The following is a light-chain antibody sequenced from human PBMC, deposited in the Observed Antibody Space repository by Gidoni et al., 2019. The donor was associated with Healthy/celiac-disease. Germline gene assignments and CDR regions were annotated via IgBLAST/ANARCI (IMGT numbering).Light chain of an antibody. CDR1: QSVSSSH. CDR3: QQYQT. V-gene: IGKV3-20*01. CDR2: GAS. Sequence: EIVLTQSPGTLSFAPGERATLSCRASQSVSSSHLAWYQQKPGQAPALLIYGASSRATGLPDRFSGSGSGTDFTLSISRLEPEDFAVYYCQQYQTFGQGTKVEIK. J-gene: IGKJ1*01.